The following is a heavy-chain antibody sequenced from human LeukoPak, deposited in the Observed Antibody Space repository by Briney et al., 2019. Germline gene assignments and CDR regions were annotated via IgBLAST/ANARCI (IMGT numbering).Heavy chain of an antibody. J-gene: IGHJ4*02. D-gene: IGHD1-1*01. CDR1: GGSISSYY. Sequence: SETLSLTCTVSGGSISSYYWSWLRQPPGKELEWIGDISYSGGTIYKDSLKGRVTISVDTSKNQFFLKLRSVTAADTAVYYCASQSTLAVPFDFWGQGTLVTVSS. CDR3: ASQSTLAVPFDF. V-gene: IGHV4-59*08. CDR2: ISYSGGT.